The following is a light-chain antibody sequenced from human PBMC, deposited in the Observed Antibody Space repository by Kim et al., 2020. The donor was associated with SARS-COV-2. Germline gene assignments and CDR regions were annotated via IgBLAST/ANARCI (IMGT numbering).Light chain of an antibody. CDR3: QQYNSYSVT. Sequence: ASVGGRVTITCRASQSISSWLAWYQQKPGKAPKLLIYKASSLESGVPSRFSGSGSGTEFTLTISSLQPDDFATYYCQQYNSYSVTFGGGTKVDIK. V-gene: IGKV1-5*03. CDR1: QSISSW. J-gene: IGKJ4*01. CDR2: KAS.